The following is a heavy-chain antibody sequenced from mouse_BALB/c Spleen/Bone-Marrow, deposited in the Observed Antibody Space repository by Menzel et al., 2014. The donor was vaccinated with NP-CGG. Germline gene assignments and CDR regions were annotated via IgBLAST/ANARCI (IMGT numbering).Heavy chain of an antibody. J-gene: IGHJ4*01. D-gene: IGHD2-2*01. V-gene: IGHV1-69*02. CDR3: TRWLPYAMDY. CDR1: GYTFTNYW. CDR2: IYPSDSYT. Sequence: QVQLQQPGAELVRPGASVKLPCKASGYTFTNYWINWVKQRPGQGLEWIGNIYPSDSYTNYDQKFKDKATLTVDKSSSTAYMQLSSPTSEDSAVYYCTRWLPYAMDYWGQGTSVTVSS.